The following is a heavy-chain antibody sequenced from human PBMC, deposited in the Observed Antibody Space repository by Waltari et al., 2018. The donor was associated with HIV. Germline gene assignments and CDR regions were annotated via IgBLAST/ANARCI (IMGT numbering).Heavy chain of an antibody. CDR3: ARALLAARSGGMDV. D-gene: IGHD6-25*01. V-gene: IGHV4-61*02. CDR1: GDSITRCSYY. J-gene: IGHJ6*02. Sequence: QVQLQESGPGLVKPSQTLSLICIVSGDSITRCSYYWTWVRQPAGKGLDWIGRISSSGNTNYNPSLKSRVTMSMDTSKNQFSLEVTSVTAADTAIYFCARALLAARSGGMDVWGHGTTVTVSS. CDR2: ISSSGNT.